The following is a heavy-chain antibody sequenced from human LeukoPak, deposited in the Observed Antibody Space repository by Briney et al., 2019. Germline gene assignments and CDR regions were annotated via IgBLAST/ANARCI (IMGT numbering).Heavy chain of an antibody. CDR2: IYCSGST. J-gene: IGHJ4*02. CDR1: GGSISSYY. CDR3: ARDLRGDY. Sequence: SETLSLTCTVSGGSISSYYWSWIRQPPGKGLEWIGYIYCSGSTNYNPSLKSRVTISVDTSKNQFSLKLSSATAADTAVYYCARDLRGDYWGQGTLVTVSS. V-gene: IGHV4-59*01.